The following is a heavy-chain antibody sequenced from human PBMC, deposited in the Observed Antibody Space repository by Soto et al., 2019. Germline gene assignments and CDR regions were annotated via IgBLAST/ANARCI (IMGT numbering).Heavy chain of an antibody. J-gene: IGHJ6*02. CDR3: AKVGPSYYYGMDV. CDR1: GLDFSSEV. CDR2: ISGSGRTI. V-gene: IGHV3-23*01. Sequence: HPGGSLRLSCAASGLDFSSEVMCWVRQAPGKGLEWVSSISGSGRTIYHADSMRGRFAIPRDNSKNSLYLQLNNLRVDDTAVYYCAKVGPSYYYGMDVWGQGTTVTVSS. D-gene: IGHD1-26*01.